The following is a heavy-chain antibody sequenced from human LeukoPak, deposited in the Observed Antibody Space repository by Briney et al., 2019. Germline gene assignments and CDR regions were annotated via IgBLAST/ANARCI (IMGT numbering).Heavy chain of an antibody. CDR3: ARENQAGGGSDY. J-gene: IGHJ4*02. CDR2: IIPILGIA. Sequence: SVKASCKASGGTFSSYAISWVRQAPGQGLEWMGRIIPILGIANYAQKFQGRVTITADKSTSTAYMELSSLRSEDTAVYYCARENQAGGGSDYWGQGTLVTVSS. CDR1: GGTFSSYA. V-gene: IGHV1-69*04. D-gene: IGHD2-15*01.